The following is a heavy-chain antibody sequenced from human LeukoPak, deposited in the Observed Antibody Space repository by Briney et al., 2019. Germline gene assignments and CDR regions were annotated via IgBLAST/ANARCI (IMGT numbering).Heavy chain of an antibody. CDR1: GGTFSSYA. CDR2: IIPIFGTA. J-gene: IGHJ3*02. V-gene: IGHV1-69*06. Sequence: SVKVSCKASGGTFSSYAISWVRQAPGQGLEWMGGIIPIFGTANYAQKFQGRVTITADKSTSTAYMELSSLRSEDTAVYYCAKEGDYYGSGSHRDAFDMWDQGTMVTVSS. CDR3: AKEGDYYGSGSHRDAFDM. D-gene: IGHD3-10*01.